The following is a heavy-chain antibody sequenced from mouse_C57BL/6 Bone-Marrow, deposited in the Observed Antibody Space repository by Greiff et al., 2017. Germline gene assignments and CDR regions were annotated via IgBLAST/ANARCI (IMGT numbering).Heavy chain of an antibody. Sequence: QVQLLQPGAELVQPGASLKMSCKASGYTFTSYWITWVKQRPGQGLEWIGDIYPGSGSTNYNEKFKSKSTLTVDTSYSTAYMQLSSLTSEDSAVYYCARHYYIDYWYFDVWGTGNTVTVSS. CDR2: IYPGSGST. CDR3: ARHYYIDYWYFDV. J-gene: IGHJ1*03. D-gene: IGHD2-12*01. V-gene: IGHV1-55*01. CDR1: GYTFTSYW.